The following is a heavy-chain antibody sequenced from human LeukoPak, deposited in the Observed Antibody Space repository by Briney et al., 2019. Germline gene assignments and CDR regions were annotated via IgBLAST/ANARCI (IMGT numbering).Heavy chain of an antibody. D-gene: IGHD1-1*01. CDR1: GASISGNSYY. V-gene: IGHV4-39*01. Sequence: SETLSFTCTASGASISGNSYYWGWIRQPPGKGLDWIGSIYYSGSTYYNPSLKSRVTISVDTSKNQFSLKLSSVTAADTAVYYCARVRRTGTTTHFDYWGQGTLVTVSS. J-gene: IGHJ4*02. CDR3: ARVRRTGTTTHFDY. CDR2: IYYSGST.